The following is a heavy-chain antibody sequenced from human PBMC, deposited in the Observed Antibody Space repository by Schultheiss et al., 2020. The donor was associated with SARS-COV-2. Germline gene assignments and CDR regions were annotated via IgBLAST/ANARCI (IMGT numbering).Heavy chain of an antibody. J-gene: IGHJ6*03. Sequence: SETLSLTCAVYGGSFSGYYWSWIRQPPGKGLEWIGEINHSGSTNYNPSLKSRVTISVDTSKNQFSLKLSSVTAADTAVYYCARARAPGSITIFGVVTHYYYMDVWGKGTTVTVSS. CDR1: GGSFSGYY. CDR2: INHSGST. V-gene: IGHV4-34*01. D-gene: IGHD3-3*01. CDR3: ARARAPGSITIFGVVTHYYYMDV.